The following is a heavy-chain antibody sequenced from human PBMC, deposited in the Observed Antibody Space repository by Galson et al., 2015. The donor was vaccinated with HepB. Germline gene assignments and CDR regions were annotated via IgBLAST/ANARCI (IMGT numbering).Heavy chain of an antibody. D-gene: IGHD6-19*01. J-gene: IGHJ6*02. Sequence: SLRLSCAASGFTFSSYGMHWVRQAPGKGLEWVAVIWYDGSNKYYADSVKGRFTISRDNSKNTLYLQMNSLRAEDTAVYYCARSYSSGWTGFYYYYYGMDVWGQGTTVTVSS. CDR2: IWYDGSNK. V-gene: IGHV3-33*08. CDR3: ARSYSSGWTGFYYYYYGMDV. CDR1: GFTFSSYG.